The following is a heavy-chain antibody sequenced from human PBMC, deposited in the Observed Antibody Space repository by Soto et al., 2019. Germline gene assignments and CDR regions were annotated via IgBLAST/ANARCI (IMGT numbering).Heavy chain of an antibody. J-gene: IGHJ4*02. D-gene: IGHD2-15*01. CDR3: AKREVKNIKYFEY. V-gene: IGHV3-23*01. CDR2: SSGTSGGT. CDR1: GFSFSSHP. Sequence: PGGSLRLSCAASGFSFSSHPMSWVRQAPGKGLEWVSSSGTSGGTYYADSVKGRFTISRDNSRNTLYLQMNSLRAEDTAVYYCAKREVKNIKYFEYWGQGTLVNVSS.